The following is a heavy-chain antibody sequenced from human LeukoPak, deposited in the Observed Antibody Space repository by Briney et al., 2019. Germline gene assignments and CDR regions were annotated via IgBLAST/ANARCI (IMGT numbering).Heavy chain of an antibody. V-gene: IGHV4-59*01. Sequence: PSETLSLTCTVSGGSISSYYWSWIRQPPGKGLEWIGYIYYSGSTNYNPSLKSRVTISVDTSKNQFSLKLSSVTAADTAVYYCAGGPDYYDSSGYYGDAFDIWGQGTMVTVSS. CDR3: AGGPDYYDSSGYYGDAFDI. D-gene: IGHD3-22*01. J-gene: IGHJ3*02. CDR2: IYYSGST. CDR1: GGSISSYY.